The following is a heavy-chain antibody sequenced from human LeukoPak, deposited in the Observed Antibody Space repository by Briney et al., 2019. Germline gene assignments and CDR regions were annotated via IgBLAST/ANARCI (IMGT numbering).Heavy chain of an antibody. CDR2: ISGSGGGT. D-gene: IGHD3-10*01. J-gene: IGHJ4*02. CDR3: AKDPRAGYYFDY. CDR1: GFTFSSYA. V-gene: IGHV3-23*01. Sequence: PGGSLRLSCAASGFTFSSYAMSWVRQAPGKGLEWVSAISGSGGGTYYADSVKGRFTISRDNSKNTLYLQMNSLRAEDTAVYYCAKDPRAGYYFDYWGQGTLVTVSS.